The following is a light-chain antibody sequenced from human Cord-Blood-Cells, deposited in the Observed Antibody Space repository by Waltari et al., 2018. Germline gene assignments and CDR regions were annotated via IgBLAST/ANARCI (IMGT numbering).Light chain of an antibody. CDR2: AAS. J-gene: IGKJ2*01. CDR3: QQSYSTPRT. CDR1: QSISSY. V-gene: IGKV1-39*01. Sequence: DIQLTQSPYYLSASVGARVTITCQASQSISSYLNWYQQKPGKAPKLLIYAASSLQSGVPSRFSGSGSGTDFTLTSSSLQPEDFATYYCQQSYSTPRTFGQGTKLEIK.